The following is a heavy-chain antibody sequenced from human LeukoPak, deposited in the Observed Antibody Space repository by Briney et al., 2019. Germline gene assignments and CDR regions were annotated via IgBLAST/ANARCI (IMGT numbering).Heavy chain of an antibody. J-gene: IGHJ4*02. CDR3: ASFPLSMIVVSGDFDY. Sequence: GGSLRLSCAASGFTFSSYAMHWVRQAPGKGLEWVAVISYDGSNKYYADSVKGRFTISRDNSKNTLYLQMNSLRAEDTAVYHCASFPLSMIVVSGDFDYWGQGTLVTVSS. D-gene: IGHD3-22*01. CDR2: ISYDGSNK. CDR1: GFTFSSYA. V-gene: IGHV3-30-3*01.